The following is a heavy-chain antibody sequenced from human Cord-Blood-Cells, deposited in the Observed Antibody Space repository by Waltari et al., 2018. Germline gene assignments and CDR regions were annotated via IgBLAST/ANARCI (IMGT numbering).Heavy chain of an antibody. V-gene: IGHV1-2*02. CDR2: INPNSGGT. J-gene: IGHJ5*02. Sequence: QVQLVQSGAEVKKPGASVKVSCKASGYTFTGYYMHWVRQAPGQGLEWMGWINPNSGGTNYAQKFQGRVTMTRDTSISTAYMELSRLRSDDTAVYYCARDPILGGYSSSRGWFDPWGQGTLVTVSS. CDR3: ARDPILGGYSSSRGWFDP. CDR1: GYTFTGYY. D-gene: IGHD6-6*01.